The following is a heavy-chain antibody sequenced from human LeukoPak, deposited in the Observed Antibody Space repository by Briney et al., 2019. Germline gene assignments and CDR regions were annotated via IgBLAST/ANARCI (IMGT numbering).Heavy chain of an antibody. CDR1: GGSISSYY. V-gene: IGHV4-59*01. J-gene: IGHJ5*02. Sequence: SETLSLXCTVSGGSISSYYWSWIRQTPGKGLEWIGYIYYSGSTNYNPSLKSRVTISVDTSKNQFSLKLSSVAAADTAVYYCARDEVDGDYRWFDPWGQGTLVTVSS. D-gene: IGHD4-17*01. CDR2: IYYSGST. CDR3: ARDEVDGDYRWFDP.